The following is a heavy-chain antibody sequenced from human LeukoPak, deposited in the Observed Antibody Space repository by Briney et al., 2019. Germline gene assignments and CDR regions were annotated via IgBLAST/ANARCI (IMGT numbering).Heavy chain of an antibody. CDR3: ARDASWSYYFDY. V-gene: IGHV3-7*01. Sequence: GGSLRLSCAAPGFTFSSYWMSWVRQAPGKGLEWVANIKQDGSEKYYVGSVKGRFTISRDNAKNSLYLQMNSLRAEDTAVYYCARDASWSYYFDYWGQGTLVTVSS. CDR2: IKQDGSEK. J-gene: IGHJ4*02. D-gene: IGHD6-13*01. CDR1: GFTFSSYW.